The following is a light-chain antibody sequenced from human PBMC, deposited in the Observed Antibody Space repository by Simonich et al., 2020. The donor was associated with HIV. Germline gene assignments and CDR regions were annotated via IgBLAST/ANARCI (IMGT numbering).Light chain of an antibody. Sequence: DIVMTQTPLSLSVTPGQPASISCKSSQGLLHSDGKTYLYWYLQKPGQSPQLLIYLGSNRAPGVPDRFSGRGSGTDFTLKISRVEAEDVGVYYCMQALQTPLAFGQGTKVEIK. CDR3: MQALQTPLA. CDR2: LGS. V-gene: IGKV2-28*01. CDR1: QGLLHSDGKTY. J-gene: IGKJ1*01.